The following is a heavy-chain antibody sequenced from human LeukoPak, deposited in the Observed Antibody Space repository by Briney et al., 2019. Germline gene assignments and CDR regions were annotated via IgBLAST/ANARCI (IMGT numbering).Heavy chain of an antibody. D-gene: IGHD4-17*01. Sequence: SETLSLTCTVSGGSITSYYWSWIRQPPGKGLEWIGYIYYSGSTNYNPSLKSRVTISVDTSKNQFSLKLSSVTAADTAAYYCARLTTVTTKIDYWGQGTLVTVSS. CDR3: ARLTTVTTKIDY. CDR2: IYYSGST. V-gene: IGHV4-59*08. CDR1: GGSITSYY. J-gene: IGHJ4*02.